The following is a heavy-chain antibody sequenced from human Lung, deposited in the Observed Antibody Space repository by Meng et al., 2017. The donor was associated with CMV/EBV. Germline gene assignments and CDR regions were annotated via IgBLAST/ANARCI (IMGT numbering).Heavy chain of an antibody. J-gene: IGHJ4*02. V-gene: IGHV1-69*05. CDR3: ARGKDIVVVPAAHTFDY. CDR1: GRTFSSYA. Sequence: SSXXVSXKASGRTFSSYAISWVRQAPGQGLEWMGGIIPIFGTANYAQKVQGRVTITTAESTSTAYMELSSLRSEDTAVYYCARGKDIVVVPAAHTFDYWGQGXLVTVSS. D-gene: IGHD2-2*01. CDR2: IIPIFGTA.